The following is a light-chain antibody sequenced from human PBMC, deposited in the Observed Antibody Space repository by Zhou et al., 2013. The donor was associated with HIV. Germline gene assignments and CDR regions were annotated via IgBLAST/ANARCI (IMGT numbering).Light chain of an antibody. CDR2: DAS. J-gene: IGKJ4*01. Sequence: EIVLTQSPGTLSLSPGERVTLSCRASQSVFSNLAWYQQKTGQAPRLLIYDASIRATGIPARFSGSGSGTDFTLTISSLEPEDFAVYYCQQRTNGLTFGGGTKVEIK. V-gene: IGKV3-11*01. CDR1: QSVFSN. CDR3: QQRTNGLT.